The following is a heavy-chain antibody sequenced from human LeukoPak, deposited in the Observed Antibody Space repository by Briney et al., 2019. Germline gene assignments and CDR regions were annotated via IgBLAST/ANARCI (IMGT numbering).Heavy chain of an antibody. D-gene: IGHD2-8*01. Sequence: ASVNVSFKTSVYTFTFYGFNWVRQAPGQGREWMGWISTYNGNTNFAQKLQGRGTMTTDTSTSTAYMELRSLRSDDTAVYYCARDRGYCTNAVCPADYWGQGTLVTVSS. CDR1: VYTFTFYG. CDR2: ISTYNGNT. CDR3: ARDRGYCTNAVCPADY. V-gene: IGHV1-18*01. J-gene: IGHJ4*02.